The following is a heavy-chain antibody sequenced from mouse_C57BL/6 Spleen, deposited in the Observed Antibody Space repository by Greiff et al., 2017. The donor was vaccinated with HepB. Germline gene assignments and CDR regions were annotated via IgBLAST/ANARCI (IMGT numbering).Heavy chain of an antibody. CDR2: FYPGSGSI. CDR3: ARHEENYSNRAWFAY. D-gene: IGHD2-5*01. CDR1: GYTFTEYT. Sequence: VKLQDSGAELVKPGASVKLSCKASGYTFTEYTIHWVKQRSGQGLEWIGWFYPGSGSIKYNEKFKDKATLTADKSSSTVYMALSRLTSEDSAVYFCARHEENYSNRAWFAYWGQGTLVTVSA. V-gene: IGHV1-62-2*01. J-gene: IGHJ3*01.